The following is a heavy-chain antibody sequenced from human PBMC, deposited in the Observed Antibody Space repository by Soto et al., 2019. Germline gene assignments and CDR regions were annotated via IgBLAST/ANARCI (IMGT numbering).Heavy chain of an antibody. CDR3: ARDRKLQQLGHYYSGMDV. V-gene: IGHV3-33*01. Sequence: QVQLVESGGGVVQPGRSLRLSCAASGFTFSSYGMHWVRQAPGKGLEWVAVIWYDGSNKYYADSVKGRFTISRDNSKNTLYLQMNSLRAEDTAVYYYARDRKLQQLGHYYSGMDVWGQGTTVIVSS. CDR1: GFTFSSYG. D-gene: IGHD6-13*01. J-gene: IGHJ6*02. CDR2: IWYDGSNK.